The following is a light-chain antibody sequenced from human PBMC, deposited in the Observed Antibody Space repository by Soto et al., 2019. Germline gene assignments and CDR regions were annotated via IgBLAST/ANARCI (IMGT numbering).Light chain of an antibody. J-gene: IGLJ1*01. CDR1: SSDVGGYHY. Sequence: QSALTQPASVSGSPGQSITISCTGTSSDVGGYHYVSWYQQHPGKAPKLMIYDVSNRPSGVSNRFSGSKSGDTASLTISGLQAEDEADYYCSSYTSSSTYVFGTGPKVTVL. V-gene: IGLV2-14*01. CDR3: SSYTSSSTYV. CDR2: DVS.